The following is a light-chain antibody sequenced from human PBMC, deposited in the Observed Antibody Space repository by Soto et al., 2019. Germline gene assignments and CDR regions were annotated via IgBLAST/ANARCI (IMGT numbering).Light chain of an antibody. Sequence: IVLTQSPATLSVSPGEKVTLSCRASQSVSSNLAWYQQKPGQAPRFLIYGASTRATGIPARFSGSGSGTEFTLTISSLQSEDFAVYYCQQYDNWPLTFGRGTKVDI. V-gene: IGKV3-15*01. J-gene: IGKJ4*01. CDR2: GAS. CDR1: QSVSSN. CDR3: QQYDNWPLT.